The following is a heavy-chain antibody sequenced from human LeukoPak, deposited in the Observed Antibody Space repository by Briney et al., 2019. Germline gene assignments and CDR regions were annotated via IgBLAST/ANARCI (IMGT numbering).Heavy chain of an antibody. V-gene: IGHV3-23*01. CDR1: GFTFSTYA. D-gene: IGHD3-22*01. Sequence: PGGSVRLSCAASGFTFSTYAMSWVRQAPGKGLECVSSIISSGANTYYADSVKGRFSVSRDNSKNTLYLQMDSLRAEDTAIYYCASHDSSGYYLYRYFTYWGQGSQVTVSS. CDR3: ASHDSSGYYLYRYFTY. J-gene: IGHJ4*02. CDR2: IISSGANT.